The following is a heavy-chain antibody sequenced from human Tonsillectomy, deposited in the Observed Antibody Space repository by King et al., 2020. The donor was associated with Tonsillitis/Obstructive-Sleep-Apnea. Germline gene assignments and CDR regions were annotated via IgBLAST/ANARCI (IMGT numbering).Heavy chain of an antibody. Sequence: VQLVESGGGVVQPGRSLRLSCAASGFTFNNYAMHWVRQAPGKGLEWVAVLSDDGNYKYYADSVKGRFTISGHNSKNTLYLQMNSLRPEDTAVYYCARDGEGNAFDFWGQGTMVTVSS. J-gene: IGHJ3*01. D-gene: IGHD2-21*01. CDR1: GFTFNNYA. CDR2: LSDDGNYK. CDR3: ARDGEGNAFDF. V-gene: IGHV3-30*04.